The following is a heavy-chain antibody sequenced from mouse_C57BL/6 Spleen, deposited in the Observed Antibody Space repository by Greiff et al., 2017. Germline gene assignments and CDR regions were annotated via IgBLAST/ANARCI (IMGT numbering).Heavy chain of an antibody. CDR1: GYTFTSYG. D-gene: IGHD2-3*01. J-gene: IGHJ4*01. V-gene: IGHV1-81*01. CDR3: ASGMVSYAMDY. CDR2: IYPRSGNT. Sequence: VQLQQSGAELARPGASVKLSCKASGYTFTSYGISWVKQRTGQGLEWIGEIYPRSGNTYYNEKFKGKATPTADKSSSTAYMELRSLTSEDSAVYFCASGMVSYAMDYWGQGTSVTVSS.